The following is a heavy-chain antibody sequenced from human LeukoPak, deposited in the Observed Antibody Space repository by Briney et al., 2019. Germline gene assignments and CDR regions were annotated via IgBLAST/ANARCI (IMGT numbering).Heavy chain of an antibody. CDR2: ISYDGSNK. J-gene: IGHJ4*02. Sequence: GGSLRLSCAASGFTFSSYGMHWVRQAPGKGLEWVAVISYDGSNKYYADSVKGRFTISRDNSKNTLYLQMTSLRVEDTAIYYCARWNYVSGGWALDCWGQGTLVTVSS. D-gene: IGHD3-10*01. V-gene: IGHV3-30*03. CDR3: ARWNYVSGGWALDC. CDR1: GFTFSSYG.